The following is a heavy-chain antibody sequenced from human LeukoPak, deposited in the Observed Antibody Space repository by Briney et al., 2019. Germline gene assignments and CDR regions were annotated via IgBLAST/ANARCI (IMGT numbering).Heavy chain of an antibody. V-gene: IGHV3-30-3*01. J-gene: IGHJ4*02. CDR1: RFSFDDFS. Sequence: GGSLRLSCVVSRFSFDDFSMHWVRQPPGKGLEWVALMSYDGTNKYYADSVRGRFTVSTDTSKNILYLQMNSLRAEDTAVYYCARGADYGDFLDYFDYWGQGTLVTVSS. CDR3: ARGADYGDFLDYFDY. D-gene: IGHD4-17*01. CDR2: MSYDGTNK.